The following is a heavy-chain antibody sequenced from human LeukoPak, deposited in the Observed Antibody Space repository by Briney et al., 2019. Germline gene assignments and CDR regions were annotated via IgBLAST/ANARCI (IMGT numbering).Heavy chain of an antibody. Sequence: ASVKVSCKASGYTFTSYAMHWVRQAPGQRLEWMGWINAGNGNTKYSQKFQGRVTITRDTSASTAYMELSSLRSEDTAVYYCARGAMGDSSGYYDFDYWGQGTLVTVSS. CDR3: ARGAMGDSSGYYDFDY. CDR1: GYTFTSYA. V-gene: IGHV1-3*01. D-gene: IGHD3-22*01. J-gene: IGHJ4*02. CDR2: INAGNGNT.